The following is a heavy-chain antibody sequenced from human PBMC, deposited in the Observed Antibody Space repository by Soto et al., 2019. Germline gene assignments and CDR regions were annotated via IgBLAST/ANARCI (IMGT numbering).Heavy chain of an antibody. CDR1: GMTFSNLR. J-gene: IGHJ4*02. D-gene: IGHD3-16*01. V-gene: IGHV3-74*01. CDR3: TTLAGDLPHREY. CDR2: ISRDGSNT. Sequence: EVQLVESGGGLVQPGGSLRLSCAAPGMTFSNLRMHWVRQAPGKGLVWVSLISRDGSNTDYADSVKGRFTISSDNAKETLSLQTHSLRVEDTAIYYCTTLAGDLPHREYWGQGTMVIVSS.